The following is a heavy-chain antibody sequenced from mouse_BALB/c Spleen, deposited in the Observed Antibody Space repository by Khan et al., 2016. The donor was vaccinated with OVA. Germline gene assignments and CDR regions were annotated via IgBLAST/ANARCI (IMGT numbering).Heavy chain of an antibody. CDR1: GYTFTSYS. Sequence: QVRLQQSGAELARPGASVKMSCKASGYTFTSYSMHWIKQRPGQGLEWIGNINPSNTYTNYNQKFKDKATLTEDKSSSTAYMQLSSLTSEDSAVYYCARDFHYYGSRGALDYWGQGTSVTVSS. V-gene: IGHV1-4*01. J-gene: IGHJ4*01. CDR2: INPSNTYT. CDR3: ARDFHYYGSRGALDY. D-gene: IGHD1-1*01.